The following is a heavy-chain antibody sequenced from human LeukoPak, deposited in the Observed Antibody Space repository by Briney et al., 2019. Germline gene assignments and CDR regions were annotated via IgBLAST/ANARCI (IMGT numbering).Heavy chain of an antibody. CDR1: GYSFTTYW. CDR2: IYPGDSDT. Sequence: GESLKISCKASGYSFTTYWIAWVRQMPGKGLEWMGMIYPGDSDTRYSPSFQGQITISVDKSISIAYLQWSSLKASDTAIYYCARLLQGVAGTWGYWGQGTLVTV. V-gene: IGHV5-51*01. D-gene: IGHD6-19*01. J-gene: IGHJ4*02. CDR3: ARLLQGVAGTWGY.